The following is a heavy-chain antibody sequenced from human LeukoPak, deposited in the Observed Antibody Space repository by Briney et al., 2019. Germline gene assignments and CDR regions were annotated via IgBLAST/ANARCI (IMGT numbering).Heavy chain of an antibody. Sequence: GGSLRLSCAASGFTFSSYWMHWVRQAPGKGLVWVSRINSDGNSTSYADSVKGRFTISRDNAKNTLYLQMNSLRAEDTAVYYCARGGHDYVWGSYRYGPYYFDYWGQGTLVTVSS. J-gene: IGHJ4*02. CDR2: INSDGNST. D-gene: IGHD3-16*02. CDR3: ARGGHDYVWGSYRYGPYYFDY. V-gene: IGHV3-74*01. CDR1: GFTFSSYW.